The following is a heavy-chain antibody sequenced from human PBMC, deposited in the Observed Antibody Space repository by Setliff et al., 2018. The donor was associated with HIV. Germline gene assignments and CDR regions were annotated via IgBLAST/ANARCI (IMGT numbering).Heavy chain of an antibody. Sequence: GGSLRLSCAASGSRFRSYWMSWVRQAPGKGLESVANVKQDGTETLYVDSVKGRFTISRDNANNLVYLQMNSLRVEDTAVYFCARWGSGSYERVFDYWGQGMLVTVSS. J-gene: IGHJ4*02. V-gene: IGHV3-7*01. D-gene: IGHD1-26*01. CDR3: ARWGSGSYERVFDY. CDR2: VKQDGTET. CDR1: GSRFRSYW.